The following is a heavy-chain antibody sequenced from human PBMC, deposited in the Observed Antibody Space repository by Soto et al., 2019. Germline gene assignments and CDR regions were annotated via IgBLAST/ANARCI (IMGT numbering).Heavy chain of an antibody. CDR3: ARKGNYYDSSGYYSDAFDI. Sequence: SETLSLTCTVSGGSISSYYWSWIRQPPGKGLEWIGYIYYSGSTNYNPSLKSRVTISVDTSKNQFSLKLSSVTAADTAVYYCARKGNYYDSSGYYSDAFDIWGQGTMVTVSS. CDR1: GGSISSYY. J-gene: IGHJ3*02. D-gene: IGHD3-22*01. V-gene: IGHV4-59*01. CDR2: IYYSGST.